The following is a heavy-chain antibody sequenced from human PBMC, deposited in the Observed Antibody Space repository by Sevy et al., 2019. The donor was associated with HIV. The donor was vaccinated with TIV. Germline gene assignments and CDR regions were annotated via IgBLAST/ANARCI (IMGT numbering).Heavy chain of an antibody. D-gene: IGHD6-13*01. V-gene: IGHV3-43*01. J-gene: IGHJ6*03. CDR3: ARGKGYYYYMDV. CDR2: ISWDGCST. Sequence: GGSLRLSCAASGFTFDDYTMHWARQAPGKGLEWVSLISWDGCSTYYADSVKGRFTISRDNSKNSLYLQMNSLRTEDTALYYCARGKGYYYYMDVWGKGTTVTVSS. CDR1: GFTFDDYT.